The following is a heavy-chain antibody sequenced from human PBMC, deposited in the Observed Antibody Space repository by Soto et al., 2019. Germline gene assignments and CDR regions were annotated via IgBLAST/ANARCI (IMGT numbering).Heavy chain of an antibody. J-gene: IGHJ6*02. CDR2: ISSSGSTI. CDR3: ARDKSITMIVVVPTEPYGMDV. D-gene: IGHD3-22*01. Sequence: VGSLRLSFAASGFTFSDYYMSWIRQAPGKGLEWVSYISSSGSTIYYADSVKGLFTISRDNAKNSLYLQMNSLRAEDTAVYYCARDKSITMIVVVPTEPYGMDVWGQGTTVTVSS. V-gene: IGHV3-11*01. CDR1: GFTFSDYY.